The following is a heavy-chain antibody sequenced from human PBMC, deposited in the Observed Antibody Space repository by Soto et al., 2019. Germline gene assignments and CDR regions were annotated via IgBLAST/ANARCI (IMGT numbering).Heavy chain of an antibody. D-gene: IGHD4-17*01. CDR3: ARDGRLTTVTKDAFDI. J-gene: IGHJ3*02. CDR2: VIPIFGTA. CDR1: GGTFSSYA. V-gene: IGHV1-69*01. Sequence: QVQLVQSGAEVKKPGSSVKVSCKASGGTFSSYAISWVRQAPGQGLEWMGGVIPIFGTANYAQKFQGRVTIAADEATITAYMELSSLRSEDTAVYYCARDGRLTTVTKDAFDIWGQGTMVTVSS.